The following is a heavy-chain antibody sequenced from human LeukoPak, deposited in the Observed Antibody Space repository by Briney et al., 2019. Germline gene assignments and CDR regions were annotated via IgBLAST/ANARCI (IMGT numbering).Heavy chain of an antibody. V-gene: IGHV4-34*01. Sequence: SETLSLTCGVYGGSFSGYYWSWIRQPPGKGLEWIGEINHSGNTNYNPSLESRVTISGDASNNQFSLKLTSVTAADTAVYYCARGRYCSGNSCYPYYGMDVWGQGTTVTVSS. CDR2: INHSGNT. J-gene: IGHJ6*02. CDR3: ARGRYCSGNSCYPYYGMDV. CDR1: GGSFSGYY. D-gene: IGHD2-15*01.